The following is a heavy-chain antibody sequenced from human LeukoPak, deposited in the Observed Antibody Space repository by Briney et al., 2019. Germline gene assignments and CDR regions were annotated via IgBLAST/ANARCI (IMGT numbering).Heavy chain of an antibody. CDR3: ASYYDSSVYFS. CDR2: IYYSGST. Sequence: SETLSLTCTVSGGSISSGDYYWSWIRQPPGKGLEWIGYIYYSGSTYYNPSLKSRVTISVDTSKNQFSLKLSSVTAADTAVYSCASYYDSSVYFSWGQGPLVTVSS. V-gene: IGHV4-30-4*01. D-gene: IGHD3-22*01. CDR1: GGSISSGDYY. J-gene: IGHJ5*02.